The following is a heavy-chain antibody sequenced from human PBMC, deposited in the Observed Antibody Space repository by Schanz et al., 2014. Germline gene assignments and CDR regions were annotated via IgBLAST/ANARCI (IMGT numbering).Heavy chain of an antibody. Sequence: QVQLVESGGGVVQPGGSLRLSCAAPRFIFDGYAMHWVRQAPGKGLEWVAAISFDGSTKLYADSVKGRFTISRDDSRYRRKLQRKGRREEEKEMEKGERDPSWGSGSNYGYCFDYWGQGTLVTVSS. V-gene: IGHV3-30*04. CDR2: ISFDGSTK. D-gene: IGHD3-10*01. J-gene: IGHJ4*02. CDR3: ERDPSWGSGSNYGYCFDY. CDR1: RFIFDGYA.